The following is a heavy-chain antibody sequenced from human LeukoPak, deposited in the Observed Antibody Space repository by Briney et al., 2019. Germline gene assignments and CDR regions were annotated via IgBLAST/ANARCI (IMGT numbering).Heavy chain of an antibody. J-gene: IGHJ4*02. D-gene: IGHD1-26*01. CDR2: ISGSGGST. V-gene: IGHV3-23*01. CDR3: AKDGPIVGATIPGY. CDR1: GFTFSSYA. Sequence: PGGSLGLSCAASGFTFSSYAMSWVRQAPGKGLEWVSAISGSGGSTYCADSVKGRFTISRDNSKNTLYLQMNSLRAEDTAVYYCAKDGPIVGATIPGYWGQGTLVTVSS.